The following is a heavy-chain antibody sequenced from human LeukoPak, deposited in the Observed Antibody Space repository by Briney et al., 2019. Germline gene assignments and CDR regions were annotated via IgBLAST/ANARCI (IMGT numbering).Heavy chain of an antibody. CDR1: GGSISSYY. Sequence: PSETLSLTCTVSGGSISSYYWSWIRQPPGKGLEWIGYIYYSGSTNYNPSLKSRVTISVDKSKNQFSLKLSSVTAADTAVYYCARGAAAFQYYFDYWGQGTLVTVSS. J-gene: IGHJ4*02. V-gene: IGHV4-59*12. CDR3: ARGAAAFQYYFDY. D-gene: IGHD6-13*01. CDR2: IYYSGST.